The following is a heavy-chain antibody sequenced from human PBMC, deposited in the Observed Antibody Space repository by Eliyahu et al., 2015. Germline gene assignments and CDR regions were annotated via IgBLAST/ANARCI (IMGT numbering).Heavy chain of an antibody. V-gene: IGHV4-34*01. J-gene: IGHJ2*01. CDR2: VNHSXSS. Sequence: QVQLQQWGAGLLKLKPSETLSLTCDFYGGSFSDYYWSWIRQPPGKGREWIGEVNHSXSSNYNPSLKSRVTTSLNSQVTISVVTSKNQFSLRVSSVTVADTAVYYCARASRGAVAGSSVRGSYWYFDLWGRGTLVTVSS. CDR3: ARASRGAVAGSSVRGSYWYFDL. CDR1: GGSFSDYY. D-gene: IGHD6-19*01.